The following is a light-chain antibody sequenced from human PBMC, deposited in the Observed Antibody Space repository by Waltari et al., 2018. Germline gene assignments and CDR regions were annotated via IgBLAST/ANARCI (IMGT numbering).Light chain of an antibody. Sequence: QSALTQPASVSGSPGQSITISCTGTSSDVGGYNYVSWYQQPPGKDPKLMVYDVSNRPAGGSNRFSGSKSGKTASLTISGLQAEDEADYYCSLYTSSSTLVFGGGTKLTVL. V-gene: IGLV2-14*01. CDR3: SLYTSSSTLV. CDR2: DVS. J-gene: IGLJ2*01. CDR1: SSDVGGYNY.